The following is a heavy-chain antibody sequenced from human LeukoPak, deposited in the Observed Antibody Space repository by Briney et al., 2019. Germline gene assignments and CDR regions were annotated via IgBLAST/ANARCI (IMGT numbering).Heavy chain of an antibody. D-gene: IGHD4-23*01. J-gene: IGHJ3*02. CDR1: GGSISSYY. CDR2: IYTSGST. Sequence: TSETLSLTCTVSGGSISSYYWSWIRQPAGKGLEWIGRIYTSGSTNYNPSLKSRVTMSVDTSKNQFSLKLSSVTAADTAVYYCAREDYGGNSLDAFGIWGQGTMVTVSS. CDR3: AREDYGGNSLDAFGI. V-gene: IGHV4-4*07.